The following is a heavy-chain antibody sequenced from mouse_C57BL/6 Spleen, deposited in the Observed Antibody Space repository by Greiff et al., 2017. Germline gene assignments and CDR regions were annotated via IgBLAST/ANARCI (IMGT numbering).Heavy chain of an antibody. D-gene: IGHD2-2*01. Sequence: EVHLVESGGDLVKPGGSLKLSCAASGFTFSSYGMSWVRQTPDKRLEWVATISSGGSYTYYPDSVKGRFTISRDNAKNTLYLQMSSLKSEDTAMYYCARPIYDAYDVGFAYWGQGTLVTVSA. CDR2: ISSGGSYT. CDR1: GFTFSSYG. J-gene: IGHJ3*01. CDR3: ARPIYDAYDVGFAY. V-gene: IGHV5-6*01.